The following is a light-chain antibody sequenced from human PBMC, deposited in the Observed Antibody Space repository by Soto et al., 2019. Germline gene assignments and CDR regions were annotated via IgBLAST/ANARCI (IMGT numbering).Light chain of an antibody. CDR3: QQYNSYPYT. Sequence: DIQMTQSPSSLSAFVGDRVTITCRASQDIGNFLAWYQQKPGKVPKLLIYAASTLQSGVPSRFSGSGSGTEFTLTISSLQPDDFATYYCQQYNSYPYTFGQGTKVDIK. CDR2: AAS. V-gene: IGKV1-27*01. CDR1: QDIGNF. J-gene: IGKJ2*01.